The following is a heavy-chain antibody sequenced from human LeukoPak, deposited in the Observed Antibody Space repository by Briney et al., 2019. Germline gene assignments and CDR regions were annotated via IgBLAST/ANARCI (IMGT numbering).Heavy chain of an antibody. CDR1: GGTFSSYA. Sequence: SVKVSCKASGGTFSSYAISWVRQAPGQGLEWMGGIISIFSTANYAQKFQGRVTITTDESTSTAYMELSSLRSEDTAVYYCASSYFDWLRPNYYYYYYMDVWGKGITVTVSS. V-gene: IGHV1-69*05. D-gene: IGHD3-9*01. J-gene: IGHJ6*03. CDR3: ASSYFDWLRPNYYYYYYMDV. CDR2: IISIFSTA.